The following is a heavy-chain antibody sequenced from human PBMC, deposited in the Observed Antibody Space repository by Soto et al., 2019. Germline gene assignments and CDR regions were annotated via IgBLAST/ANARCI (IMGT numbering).Heavy chain of an antibody. D-gene: IGHD3-10*02. CDR2: ISADNGNT. J-gene: IGHJ4*02. CDR3: ARDFVRGRVPFDH. CDR1: GYTFSSYG. V-gene: IGHV1-18*01. Sequence: GASVKVSCKASGYTFSSYGISWVRQAPGQGLEWMGWISADNGNTNYAHKLQGRVAMTTDTSTSTAYMELRSLRSDDTAVYYCARDFVRGRVPFDHWGQGTLVTVS.